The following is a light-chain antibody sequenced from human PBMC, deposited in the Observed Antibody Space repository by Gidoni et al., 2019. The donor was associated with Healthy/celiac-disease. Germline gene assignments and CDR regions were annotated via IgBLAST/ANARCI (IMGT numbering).Light chain of an antibody. CDR1: QSISSW. J-gene: IGKJ3*01. CDR2: KAS. CDR3: QQYNSYSET. Sequence: IQMTQSPSTLSASVGDRVTITCRASQSISSWLAWYQQKPGKAPKLLIYKASSLESGVPSRFSGSGSGTEFTLTISSLQPDDFATYYCQQYNSYSETFGPGTKVDIK. V-gene: IGKV1-5*03.